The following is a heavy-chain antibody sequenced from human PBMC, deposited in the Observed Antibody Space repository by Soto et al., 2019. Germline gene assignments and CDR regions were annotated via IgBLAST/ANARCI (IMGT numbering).Heavy chain of an antibody. CDR1: GGSLIGYY. J-gene: IGHJ6*02. CDR2: INHRGRS. V-gene: IGHV4-34*01. CDR3: ARSDNRTSLYAVDV. Sequence: SETLSLTCAVNGGSLIGYYCTCIRHSQFKWLEWIVEINHRGRSDYNPSLKSRVTLSIDASMNHVTLELTSVTAADTAVYYCARSDNRTSLYAVDVWGQGTAVTVS. D-gene: IGHD3-16*01.